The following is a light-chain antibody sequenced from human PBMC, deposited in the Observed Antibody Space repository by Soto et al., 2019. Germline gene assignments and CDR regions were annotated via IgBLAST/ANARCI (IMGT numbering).Light chain of an antibody. CDR3: QQVKSHPRG. J-gene: IGKJ4*01. V-gene: IGKV1-9*01. CDR1: QAITNN. CDR2: EES. Sequence: THTKSVLSASVGVRVTVTCRASQAITNNLAWYQQKPGNPPRLLIYEESTLHSGVPSRFSGRKVGTQFIITVDSLQPEDFATYYCQQVKSHPRGFGGGTKVDIK.